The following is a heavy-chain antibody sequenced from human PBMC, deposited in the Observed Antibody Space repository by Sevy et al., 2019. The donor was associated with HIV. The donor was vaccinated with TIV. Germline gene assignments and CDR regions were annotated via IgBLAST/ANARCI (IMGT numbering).Heavy chain of an antibody. V-gene: IGHV3-23*01. J-gene: IGHJ4*02. CDR3: VKDYMFAADWAPDS. D-gene: IGHD3-10*02. Sequence: GGSLRLSCAASGFTFNNYAMSWVRQPPGKGLEWVSGLIENGVDTYYSDSVRGRFTISRDNSKNTLYLQMNSMRAEDTAIHYCVKDYMFAADWAPDSWGQGTLVTVSS. CDR2: LIENGVDT. CDR1: GFTFNNYA.